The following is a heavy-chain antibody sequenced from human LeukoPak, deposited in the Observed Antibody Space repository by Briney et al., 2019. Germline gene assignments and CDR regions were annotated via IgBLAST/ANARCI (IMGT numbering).Heavy chain of an antibody. CDR1: GGSISSYY. CDR3: AREYGDYLNWFDP. CDR2: MYYSGST. D-gene: IGHD4-17*01. V-gene: IGHV4-59*01. Sequence: SETLSLTCTVSGGSISSYYWSWIRQPPGKGLEWIGYMYYSGSTNYNPSLKSRVTISVDTSKNQFSLKLSSVTAADTAVYYCAREYGDYLNWFDPWGQGTLVTVSS. J-gene: IGHJ5*02.